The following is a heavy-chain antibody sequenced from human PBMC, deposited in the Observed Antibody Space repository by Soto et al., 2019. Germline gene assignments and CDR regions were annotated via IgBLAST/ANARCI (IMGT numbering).Heavy chain of an antibody. D-gene: IGHD5-12*01. CDR2: INHSGST. CDR3: ARVWVDIVATIPYYYYYGMDV. J-gene: IGHJ6*02. CDR1: GGSFSGYY. Sequence: SETLSLTCAVYGGSFSGYYWSWIRQPPGKGLEWIGEINHSGSTNYNPSLKSRVTISVDTSKNQFSLKLSSVTAADTAVYYCARVWVDIVATIPYYYYYGMDVWGQGTTVTVSS. V-gene: IGHV4-34*01.